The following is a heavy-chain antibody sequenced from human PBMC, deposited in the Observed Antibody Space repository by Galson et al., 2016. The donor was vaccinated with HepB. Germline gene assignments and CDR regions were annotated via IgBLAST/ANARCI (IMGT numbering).Heavy chain of an antibody. CDR1: GFIFTSYS. CDR2: ISPGNGKA. CDR3: AGEGYSIGCGAYYYYGLDV. J-gene: IGHJ6*02. D-gene: IGHD6-19*01. V-gene: IGHV1-3*01. Sequence: SVKVSCKASGFIFTSYSVYWVRQAPGQRLEWMGWISPGNGKAKYSQKFQGRVTITRDTFASTAYMELSSLRSEDTAVYYCAGEGYSIGCGAYYYYGLDVWGQGTAFTVSS.